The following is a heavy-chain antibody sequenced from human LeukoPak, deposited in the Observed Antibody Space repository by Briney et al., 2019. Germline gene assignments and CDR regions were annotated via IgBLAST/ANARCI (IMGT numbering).Heavy chain of an antibody. Sequence: ASVKVSCKASGYTFTGYYMHWVRQAPGQGLEWMGWISPNSGGTNYAQKFQGRVTMTRDTSISTAYMELSRLRSDDTAVYYCAREDAPRTGYYKNSHFDYWGQGTLVTVSS. CDR3: AREDAPRTGYYKNSHFDY. J-gene: IGHJ4*02. V-gene: IGHV1-2*02. D-gene: IGHD3-9*01. CDR1: GYTFTGYY. CDR2: ISPNSGGT.